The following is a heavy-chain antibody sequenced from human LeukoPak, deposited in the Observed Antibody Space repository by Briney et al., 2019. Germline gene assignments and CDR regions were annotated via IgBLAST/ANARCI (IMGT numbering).Heavy chain of an antibody. V-gene: IGHV3-23*01. Sequence: GGSLRLSCAASGFTFSSYAMSWVRQAPGKGLERVSAISGSGGSTYYADSVKGRFTISRDNSKNTLYLQMNSLRAEDTAVYYCALFHSVSSSNPCGQGTLVTVSS. CDR1: GFTFSSYA. CDR3: ALFHSVSSSNP. J-gene: IGHJ5*02. CDR2: ISGSGGST. D-gene: IGHD6-13*01.